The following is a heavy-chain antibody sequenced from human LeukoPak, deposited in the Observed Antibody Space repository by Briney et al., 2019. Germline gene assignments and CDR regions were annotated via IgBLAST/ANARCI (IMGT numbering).Heavy chain of an antibody. CDR1: GFTLSSYS. CDR3: ARDSCSGGSCYSTHDAFDI. CDR2: ISSSSSTV. J-gene: IGHJ3*02. V-gene: IGHV3-48*01. D-gene: IGHD2-15*01. Sequence: PGGSLRLSCAASGFTLSSYSMNWVRQAPGKGLEWVSYISSSSSTVYSADSVGGRFTISRDDAKNSLYLQMNSLRAEDTAVCYCARDSCSGGSCYSTHDAFDIWGQGTMVTVSS.